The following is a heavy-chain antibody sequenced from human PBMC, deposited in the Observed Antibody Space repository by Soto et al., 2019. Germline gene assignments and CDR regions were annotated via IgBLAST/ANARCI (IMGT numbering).Heavy chain of an antibody. CDR3: AKGGSSDWLYYFDF. Sequence: GGSLRLSCSASGFTFSTYAMGWVRQAPGEGLEWVSGISGGGGSTYYADSVKGRFTISRDNSRKTLYLQLKSLRAEDTAVYYCAKGGSSDWLYYFDFWGQGTPVTVSS. J-gene: IGHJ4*02. CDR2: ISGGGGST. D-gene: IGHD3-9*01. CDR1: GFTFSTYA. V-gene: IGHV3-23*01.